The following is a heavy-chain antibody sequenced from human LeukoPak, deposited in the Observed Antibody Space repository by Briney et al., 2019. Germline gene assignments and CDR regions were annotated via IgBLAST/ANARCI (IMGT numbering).Heavy chain of an antibody. CDR3: ATYSSTSCCNWSDP. CDR1: GGSFSGYY. J-gene: IGHJ5*02. D-gene: IGHD2-2*01. V-gene: IGHV4-34*01. CDR2: INHSGST. Sequence: PSETLSLTCAVYGGSFSGYYWSGIRQPPGKGLEWIGEINHSGSTDYNPSLKSRVTISVDTSKNQYSLKLSSVTAADTAVYYCATYSSTSCCNWSDPWGQGTLVTVSS.